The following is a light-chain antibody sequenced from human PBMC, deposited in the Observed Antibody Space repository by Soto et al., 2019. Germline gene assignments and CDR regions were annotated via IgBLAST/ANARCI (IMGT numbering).Light chain of an antibody. V-gene: IGKV3-15*01. CDR2: GAS. J-gene: IGKJ1*01. CDR3: QQYHNLWT. Sequence: EIVMTQPPATLSVSPGDRATLSCRAGQPLNNNVAWYQHKPGQAPRLLIYGASTRATGISARFSGSGSGTEFTLTISSLQSEDFAVYYCQQYHNLWTFGRGTKVDIK. CDR1: QPLNNN.